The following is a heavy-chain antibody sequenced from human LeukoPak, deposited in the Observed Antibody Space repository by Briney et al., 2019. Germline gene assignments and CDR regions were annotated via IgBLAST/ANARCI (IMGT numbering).Heavy chain of an antibody. Sequence: GASVKVSCNASGYTFTSYDINWVRQATGQGLEWMGWMNPNSGNTGYAQKFQGRVTITRNTSISTAYMELSSLRSEDTAVYYCARGLLRTKWLLCYWGQGTLVTVSS. CDR2: MNPNSGNT. V-gene: IGHV1-8*03. CDR3: ARGLLRTKWLLCY. CDR1: GYTFTSYD. D-gene: IGHD3-22*01. J-gene: IGHJ4*02.